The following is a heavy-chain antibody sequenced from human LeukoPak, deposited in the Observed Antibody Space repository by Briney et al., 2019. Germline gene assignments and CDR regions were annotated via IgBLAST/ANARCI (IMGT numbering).Heavy chain of an antibody. Sequence: GGSLRLSCAASGFTFSTFAMSWVRRAPGKGLEWVSSISSSGGATYYADSVKGRFTVSRDNSNNTLYLQVNSLRAEDTAVYYCAKDFYDTSGYYYAVDYWGQGTLVTASS. J-gene: IGHJ4*02. CDR2: ISSSGGAT. CDR3: AKDFYDTSGYYYAVDY. CDR1: GFTFSTFA. V-gene: IGHV3-23*01. D-gene: IGHD3-22*01.